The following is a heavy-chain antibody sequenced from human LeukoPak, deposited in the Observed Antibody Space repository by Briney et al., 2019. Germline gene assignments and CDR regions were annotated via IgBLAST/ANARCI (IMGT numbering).Heavy chain of an antibody. CDR1: GYTFTGYY. CDR2: INPNSGGT. V-gene: IGHV1-2*02. J-gene: IGHJ3*02. CDR3: ARGGDYYDSSGYYSDQNDAFDI. Sequence: ASVKVSCKASGYTFTGYYMHWVRQAPGQGLEWMGWINPNSGGTNYAQKFQGRVTMTRDTSISTAYMELSRLRSDDTAVYYCARGGDYYDSSGYYSDQNDAFDIWGQGTMVTVSS. D-gene: IGHD3-22*01.